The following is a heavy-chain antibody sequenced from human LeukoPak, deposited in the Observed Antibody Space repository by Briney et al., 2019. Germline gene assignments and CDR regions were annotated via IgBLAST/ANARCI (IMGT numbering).Heavy chain of an antibody. D-gene: IGHD6-13*01. CDR1: GDSIRNYC. CDR2: IYGSGST. CDR3: ARGPSHSSTWFFDY. V-gene: IGHV4-4*07. J-gene: IGHJ4*02. Sequence: SETLSLTCTVSGDSIRNYCWSWIRQPAGKGLEWIGRIYGSGSTNYNPSLKSRVTMSVATSENQFSLKLTSVTAADTAVYYCARGPSHSSTWFFDYWGQGTLVTVSS.